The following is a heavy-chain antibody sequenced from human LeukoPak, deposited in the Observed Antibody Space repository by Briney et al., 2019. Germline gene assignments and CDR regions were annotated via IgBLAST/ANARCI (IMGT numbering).Heavy chain of an antibody. V-gene: IGHV3-48*01. CDR2: ISSSSSTI. CDR3: ARAGEVPAAIRDAFDI. Sequence: GGSLRLSCAASGFTFSSYSMNWVRQAPGKGLEWVSYISSSSSTIYYADSVKGRFTISIDNANNSLYLQMNSLRAEDTAVYYCARAGEVPAAIRDAFDIWGQGTMVTVSS. D-gene: IGHD2-2*01. J-gene: IGHJ3*02. CDR1: GFTFSSYS.